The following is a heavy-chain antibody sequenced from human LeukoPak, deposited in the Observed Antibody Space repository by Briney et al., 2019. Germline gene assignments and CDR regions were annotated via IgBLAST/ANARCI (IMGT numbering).Heavy chain of an antibody. V-gene: IGHV3-23*01. CDR1: GFTFSSYA. D-gene: IGHD1-26*01. CDR3: ATTPRGSYRQDHY. J-gene: IGHJ4*02. CDR2: ISGSGGST. Sequence: GGSLRLSCAASGFTFSSYAMSWVRQAPGKGLEWVSAISGSGGSTYYADSVKGRFTISRDNSKNTLYLQMNSLRAEDTAVYYCATTPRGSYRQDHYWVQGTLVTVSS.